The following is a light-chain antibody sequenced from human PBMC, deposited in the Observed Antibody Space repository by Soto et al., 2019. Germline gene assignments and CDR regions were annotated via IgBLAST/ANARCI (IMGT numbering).Light chain of an antibody. CDR2: AAS. J-gene: IGKJ2*01. Sequence: DIQMTQSSSSLSASLGDRVTLTCRPSQSIGTYLNWYRQRPGKAPELLIYAASNLQSGVPSRFSGSDSGTEFTLTISSLQPEDFATYYCLQTFNTPHTFGPGTKLEIK. CDR1: QSIGTY. CDR3: LQTFNTPHT. V-gene: IGKV1-39*01.